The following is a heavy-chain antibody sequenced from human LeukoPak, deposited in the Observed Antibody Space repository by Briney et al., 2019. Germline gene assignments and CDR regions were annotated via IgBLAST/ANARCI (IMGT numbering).Heavy chain of an antibody. CDR3: AKDCDYDSSGYSYYFDY. CDR1: GFTFSSYG. J-gene: IGHJ4*02. V-gene: IGHV3-30*02. CDR2: IRYDGSNK. D-gene: IGHD3-22*01. Sequence: GGSLRLSCAASGFTFSSYGMHWVRQAPGKGLEWVAFIRYDGSNKYYADSVKGRFTISRDNSKNTLYLQMNSLRAEDTAVYYCAKDCDYDSSGYSYYFDYWGQGTLVTVSS.